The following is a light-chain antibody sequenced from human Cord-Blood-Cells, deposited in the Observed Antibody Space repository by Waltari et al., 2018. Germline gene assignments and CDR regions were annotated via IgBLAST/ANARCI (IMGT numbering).Light chain of an antibody. CDR1: QSISSW. J-gene: IGKJ1*01. CDR3: QQYNSYST. CDR2: DAS. Sequence: DIQMTQSPSTLSASVGDRVTITCRASQSISSWLAWYQQKPGKAPKLLIYDASSLETGVPKRFSGSGSGTEFTLTISSLQPDDFATYYCQQYNSYSTFGQVTKVEIK. V-gene: IGKV1-5*01.